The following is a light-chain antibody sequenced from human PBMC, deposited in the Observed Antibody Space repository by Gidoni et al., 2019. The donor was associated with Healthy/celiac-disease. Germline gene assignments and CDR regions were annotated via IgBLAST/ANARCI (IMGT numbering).Light chain of an antibody. Sequence: SYVLTPPPSLSVAPGQTARITCGGNNIGSKSVHWYQQKPGQAPVLVVYDDSDRPSGIPERFSGSNSGNTATLTIRRVEAGDESDYYCQVWDSGSDRVVFGGGTKLTVL. CDR2: DDS. CDR1: NIGSKS. V-gene: IGLV3-21*02. CDR3: QVWDSGSDRVV. J-gene: IGLJ2*01.